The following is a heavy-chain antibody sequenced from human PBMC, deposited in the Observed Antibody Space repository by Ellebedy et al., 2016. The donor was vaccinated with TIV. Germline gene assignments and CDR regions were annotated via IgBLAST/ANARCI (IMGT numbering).Heavy chain of an antibody. J-gene: IGHJ5*02. CDR2: LYYSGST. D-gene: IGHD7-27*01. V-gene: IGHV4-39*01. Sequence: MPSETLSLTCTVSGGSIRSSSYYWGWIRQPPGKGLKWIGRLYYSGSTYYNPSLKSRVTTSVDTSKNQFSLKLSSVTAADTAVYYCARQGGLQQLGTFDPWGQGTLVTVSS. CDR1: GGSIRSSSYY. CDR3: ARQGGLQQLGTFDP.